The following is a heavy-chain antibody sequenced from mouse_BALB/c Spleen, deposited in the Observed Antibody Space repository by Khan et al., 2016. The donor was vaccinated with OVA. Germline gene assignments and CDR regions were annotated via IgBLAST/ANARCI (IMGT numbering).Heavy chain of an antibody. CDR1: GYTFTSYV. Sequence: VQLQQSGPELVKPGASVKMSCKASGYTFTSYVMHWVKQKPGLGLEWIGYIYPFNDDTKYNEKFKGKATLTSDKSSSTAYTELSSLTSQVSAVSYDAPVCNYSVSFAYWGQGTLVTVSA. D-gene: IGHD1-1*01. CDR3: APVCNYSVSFAY. CDR2: IYPFNDDT. V-gene: IGHV1S136*01. J-gene: IGHJ3*01.